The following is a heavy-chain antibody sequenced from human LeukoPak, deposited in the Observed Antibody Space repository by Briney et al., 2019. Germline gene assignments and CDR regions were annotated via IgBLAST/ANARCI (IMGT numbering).Heavy chain of an antibody. D-gene: IGHD3-10*01. Sequence: ASVNVSCKASGYTFTGYYMHWVRQAPGQGLEWMGWINPNSGGTNYAQKFQGRVTMTRDTSISTAYMELSRLRSDDTAVYYCASTMVRGVRNWFDPWGQGTLVAVCS. CDR1: GYTFTGYY. J-gene: IGHJ5*02. CDR2: INPNSGGT. V-gene: IGHV1-2*02. CDR3: ASTMVRGVRNWFDP.